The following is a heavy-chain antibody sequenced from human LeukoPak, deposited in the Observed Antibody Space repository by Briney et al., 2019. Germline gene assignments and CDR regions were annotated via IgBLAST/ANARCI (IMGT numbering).Heavy chain of an antibody. V-gene: IGHV3-21*01. CDR3: ARAYYDFWSGSLDY. D-gene: IGHD3-3*01. CDR2: ISSSSSYI. J-gene: IGHJ4*02. CDR1: GFTFSSYS. Sequence: AGGSLRLSCAASGFTFSSYSMNWVRQAPGKGLEWVSSISSSSSYIYYADSVKGRFTISRDNAKNSLYLQMNSLRAEDTAVYYCARAYYDFWSGSLDYWGQGTLVTVSS.